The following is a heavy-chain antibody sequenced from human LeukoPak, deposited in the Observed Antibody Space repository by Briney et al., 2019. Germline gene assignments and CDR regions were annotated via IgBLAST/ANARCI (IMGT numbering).Heavy chain of an antibody. J-gene: IGHJ4*02. D-gene: IGHD3-3*01. Sequence: SETLSLTCTVSGGSISSGSYYWSWIRQPARKGLEWIGRIYTSGSTNYNPSLKSRVTISVDTSKNQFSLKLSSVTAADTAVYYCARQQPYDFWSGYPFDYWGQGALVTVSS. CDR2: IYTSGST. V-gene: IGHV4-61*02. CDR3: ARQQPYDFWSGYPFDY. CDR1: GGSISSGSYY.